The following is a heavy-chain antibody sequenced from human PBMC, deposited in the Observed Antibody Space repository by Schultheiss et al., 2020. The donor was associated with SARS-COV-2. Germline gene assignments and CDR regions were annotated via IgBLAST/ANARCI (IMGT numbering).Heavy chain of an antibody. CDR2: INHSGST. Sequence: ESLKISCATSGFTFSNFGMGWVRQPPGKGLEWIGEINHSGSTNYNPSLKSRVTISVDTSKNQFSLKLTSVTAADTAVYYCARGKWLYSSLWFQTYFDYWGQGTQVTVSS. CDR3: ARGKWLYSSLWFQTYFDY. D-gene: IGHD6-6*01. CDR1: GFTFSNFG. J-gene: IGHJ4*02. V-gene: IGHV4-34*01.